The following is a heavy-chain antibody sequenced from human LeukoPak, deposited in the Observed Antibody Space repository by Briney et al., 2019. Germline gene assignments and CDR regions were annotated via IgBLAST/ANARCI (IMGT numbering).Heavy chain of an antibody. Sequence: GGSLRLSCAASGFTFSSYEMNWVRQAPGKGLEWVSYISSSGSTIYYADSVKGRFTISRDNAKNSLYLQMNSLRAEDTAVYYCARLGYRKMAEMGGAFDIWGQGTMVTVSS. J-gene: IGHJ3*02. D-gene: IGHD5-24*01. CDR2: ISSSGSTI. CDR3: ARLGYRKMAEMGGAFDI. CDR1: GFTFSSYE. V-gene: IGHV3-48*03.